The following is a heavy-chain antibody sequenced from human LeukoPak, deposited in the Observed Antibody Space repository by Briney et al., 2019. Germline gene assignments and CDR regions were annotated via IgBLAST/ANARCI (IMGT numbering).Heavy chain of an antibody. CDR3: AKDLGWIQFGY. D-gene: IGHD5-18*01. V-gene: IGHV3-7*03. CDR2: IKQDGSEK. CDR1: GFTFSGYL. J-gene: IGHJ4*02. Sequence: GGSLRLSCAASGFTFSGYLMSWVRQAPGKGLEWVAKIKQDGSEKYYVDSVKGRFTISRDNTKNSLHLQMNSLRAEDTAVYYCAKDLGWIQFGYWGQGTLVTVSS.